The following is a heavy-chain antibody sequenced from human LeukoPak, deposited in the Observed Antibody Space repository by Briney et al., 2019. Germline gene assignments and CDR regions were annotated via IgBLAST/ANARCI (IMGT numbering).Heavy chain of an antibody. CDR3: ARDSHTGYPNWFDP. CDR1: GGPISSNNYY. V-gene: IGHV4-39*07. J-gene: IGHJ5*02. CDR2: IYYSGSI. Sequence: SETLSLTCTVSGGPISSNNYYWGWIRQPPGKGLEWIGNIYYSGSIYYNPSLKSRVTISLDTSKNQFSLKLSSVTAADTAVYYCARDSHTGYPNWFDPWGQGTLVTVSS. D-gene: IGHD3-9*01.